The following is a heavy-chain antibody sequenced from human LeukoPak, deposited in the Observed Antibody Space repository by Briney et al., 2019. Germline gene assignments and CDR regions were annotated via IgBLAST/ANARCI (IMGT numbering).Heavy chain of an antibody. CDR1: GFTFSDYG. Sequence: PGGSLRLSCGASGFTFSDYGMLWVRQAPGKGLDWVAFIRHDGNKKLYADSVKGRFTISRDNSKNTLYIYVNSLRPDDSAVYYCVKDNPLDYWGQGTLVIVSS. CDR3: VKDNPLDY. J-gene: IGHJ4*02. CDR2: IRHDGNKK. V-gene: IGHV3-30*02.